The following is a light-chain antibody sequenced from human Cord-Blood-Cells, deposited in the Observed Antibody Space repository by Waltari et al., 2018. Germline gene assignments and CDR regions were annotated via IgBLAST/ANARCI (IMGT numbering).Light chain of an antibody. Sequence: VMTHSPATLSVSPGERATLSCRASQSVIRNLAWYQQKPGQAPRLLIYGASTRSTGIPARFSGSGSGTEFTLTISSLQSEDFAVYYCQQYNNWPPWTFGQVTKVEIK. CDR1: QSVIRN. CDR3: QQYNNWPPWT. CDR2: GAS. V-gene: IGKV3-15*01. J-gene: IGKJ1*01.